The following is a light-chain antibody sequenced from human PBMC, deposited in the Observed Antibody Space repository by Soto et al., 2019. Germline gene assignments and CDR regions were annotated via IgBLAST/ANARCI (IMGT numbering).Light chain of an antibody. V-gene: IGLV2-8*01. CDR2: EVT. CDR3: SSYAGSNNYVV. Sequence: QYVLTQPPSASGSPGQSVTISCTGTSSDIGTYNFVSWYQQHPGKAPKLIIYEVTKRPSGVPDRFSGSKSGITASLTVSGLQAEDEADYYCSSYAGSNNYVVFGGGTQLTVL. CDR1: SSDIGTYNF. J-gene: IGLJ2*01.